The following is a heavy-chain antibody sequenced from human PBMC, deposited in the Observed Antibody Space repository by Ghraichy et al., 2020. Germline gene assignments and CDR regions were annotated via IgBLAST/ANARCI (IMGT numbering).Heavy chain of an antibody. CDR2: INHSGST. V-gene: IGHV4-34*01. J-gene: IGHJ4*02. Sequence: SETLSLTCAVYGGSFSGYYWSWIRQPPGKGLEWIGEINHSGSTNYNPSLKSRVTISVDTSKNQFSLKLSSVTAADTAVYYCAKGPPTMVRGVTPFDYWGQGTLVTVSS. CDR3: AKGPPTMVRGVTPFDY. CDR1: GGSFSGYY. D-gene: IGHD3-10*01.